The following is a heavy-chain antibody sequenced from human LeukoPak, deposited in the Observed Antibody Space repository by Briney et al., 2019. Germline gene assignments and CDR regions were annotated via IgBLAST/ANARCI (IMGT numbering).Heavy chain of an antibody. V-gene: IGHV3-30*18. D-gene: IGHD1-26*01. Sequence: GSLRLSCAASGFTFSSYGMHWVRQAPGKGLEWVAVISYDGSNKYYADSVKGRFTISRDNSKNTLYLQMNSLRAEDTAVYYCAKDRSFDYYFDYWGQGALVTVSS. CDR3: AKDRSFDYYFDY. J-gene: IGHJ4*02. CDR1: GFTFSSYG. CDR2: ISYDGSNK.